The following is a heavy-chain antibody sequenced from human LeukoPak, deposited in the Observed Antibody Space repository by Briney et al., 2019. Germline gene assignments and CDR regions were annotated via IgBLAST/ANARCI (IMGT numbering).Heavy chain of an antibody. CDR3: LRDVWSSDLINMIRPGAN. Sequence: PGGSLRLSCAASGFTVSSYYMTWVRQAPGKGLEWVSVIYSRGNTYYADSVKGRFTISRDNSKNTLYLQMNSLRAEDTAVYYCLRDVWSSDLINMIRPGANWGQGTLVTVSS. CDR1: GFTVSSYY. D-gene: IGHD3-10*01. CDR2: IYSRGNT. V-gene: IGHV3-66*01. J-gene: IGHJ4*02.